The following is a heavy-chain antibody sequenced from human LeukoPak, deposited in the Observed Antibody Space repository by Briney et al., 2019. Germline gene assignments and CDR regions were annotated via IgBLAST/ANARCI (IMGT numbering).Heavy chain of an antibody. D-gene: IGHD3-10*01. Sequence: SETLSLTCAVYGGSFSGYYWSWIRQPPGKGLEWIGETNHSGSTNYNPSLKSRVTISVDTSKNQFSLKLSSVTAADTAVYYCARGRRAGVDYYYGMDVWGQGTTVTVSS. V-gene: IGHV4-34*01. J-gene: IGHJ6*02. CDR1: GGSFSGYY. CDR3: ARGRRAGVDYYYGMDV. CDR2: TNHSGST.